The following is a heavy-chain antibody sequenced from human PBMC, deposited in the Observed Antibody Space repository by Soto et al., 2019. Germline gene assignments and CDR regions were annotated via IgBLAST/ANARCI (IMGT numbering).Heavy chain of an antibody. D-gene: IGHD3-10*01. V-gene: IGHV3-30*04. CDR2: ISGDERDK. J-gene: IGHJ4*02. CDR3: ARDLSGVGIESQ. Sequence: HPGWSLRLSCAASGFTFSSFTMHWVRQAPGEGLDWVAVISGDERDKRYAGSVQGRFTISRDNSKSTLYLQMNNLRTEDTAIYYCARDLSGVGIESQWGQGTLVTSPQ. CDR1: GFTFSSFT.